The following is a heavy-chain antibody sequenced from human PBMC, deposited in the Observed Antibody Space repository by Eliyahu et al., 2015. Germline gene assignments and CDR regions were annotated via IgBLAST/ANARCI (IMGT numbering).Heavy chain of an antibody. CDR2: LLSDGSNK. J-gene: IGHJ4*02. Sequence: QVQLVESGGGVVQPGGXLRLSCXAXGFXFSNYGMHWVRQAPGKGLDWVALLLSDGSNKYYADSVKGRFTISRDNSKNTLYLQMNSLRAEDTAVYYCAKPHLYRFGDLGWGQGTLVTVSS. CDR1: GFXFSNYG. D-gene: IGHD3-10*01. CDR3: AKPHLYRFGDLG. V-gene: IGHV3-30*18.